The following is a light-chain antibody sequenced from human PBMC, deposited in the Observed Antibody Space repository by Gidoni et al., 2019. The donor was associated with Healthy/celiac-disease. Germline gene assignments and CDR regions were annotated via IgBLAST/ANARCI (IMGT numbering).Light chain of an antibody. CDR2: AAS. V-gene: IGKV1-39*01. CDR3: QQSYSTPPT. CDR1: QSISSY. Sequence: DLQRTQSPSSLSASVGDRVTITCRASQSISSYLNWYQQKPGKAPKLLIYAASSLQSGVPSRFSGSGSGTDFTLTISSLQPEDFATYYCQQSYSTPPTFGHGTKVEIK. J-gene: IGKJ1*01.